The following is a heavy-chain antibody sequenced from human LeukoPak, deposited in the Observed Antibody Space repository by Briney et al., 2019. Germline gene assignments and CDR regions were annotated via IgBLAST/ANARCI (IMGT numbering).Heavy chain of an antibody. J-gene: IGHJ4*02. CDR1: GFTFSSYT. Sequence: GGSLRLSCAASGFTFSSYTMRWVRQAPGKGLEWVSTISGGGSTYYADSVKGRFTISRDNSKNTLYLQVNSLRAEDTAVYYCAKGGKWDVTPFDYWGQGTLVTVSS. CDR3: AKGGKWDVTPFDY. D-gene: IGHD1-26*01. V-gene: IGHV3-23*01. CDR2: ISGGGST.